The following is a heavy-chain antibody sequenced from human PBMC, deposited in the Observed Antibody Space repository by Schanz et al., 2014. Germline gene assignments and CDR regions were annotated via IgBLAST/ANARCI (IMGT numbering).Heavy chain of an antibody. CDR2: IHTGSGNT. CDR1: GYTFTSYG. Sequence: QGQLVQSGAEVKKPGASVKVSCKASGYTFTSYGITWVRQAPGQGPEWVGWIHTGSGNTKYSQKFEGRVTITRDTSASIVYMELSSLRSEDTAVFFCASGEARVTSSGVVIVPMNVWGKGTTVIVSS. V-gene: IGHV1-3*04. CDR3: ASGEARVTSSGVVIVPMNV. D-gene: IGHD3-3*01. J-gene: IGHJ6*03.